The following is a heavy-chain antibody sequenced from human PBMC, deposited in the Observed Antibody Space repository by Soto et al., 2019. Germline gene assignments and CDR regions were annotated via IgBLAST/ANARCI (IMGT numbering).Heavy chain of an antibody. J-gene: IGHJ4*02. CDR2: ISDNSSVI. D-gene: IGHD2-8*01. V-gene: IGHV3-48*02. CDR3: ARDRDAYCSKGICSGPYFDY. CDR1: GFTFSTYS. Sequence: GGSLRLSCAASGFTFSTYSINWVRQAQGKGLEWISYISDNSSVIYYADAVKGRFTISRDNAKNSLYLQMNSLRDEDTAVYYCARDRDAYCSKGICSGPYFDYWGQGTLVTVSS.